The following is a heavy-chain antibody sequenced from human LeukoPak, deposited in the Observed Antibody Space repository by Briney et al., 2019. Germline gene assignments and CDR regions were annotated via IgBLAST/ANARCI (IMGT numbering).Heavy chain of an antibody. V-gene: IGHV3-7*03. CDR2: IKQDGSEK. J-gene: IGHJ5*02. CDR3: ARAPRYYDFWRGYLEYNWFDP. Sequence: GGSLRLSCAASGFTFSSYWMSWVRQAPGKGLEWVANIKQDGSEKYYVDSVKGRFTISRDNAKNSLYLQMNSLRAEDTAVYYCARAPRYYDFWRGYLEYNWFDPWGQGTLVTVSS. D-gene: IGHD3-3*01. CDR1: GFTFSSYW.